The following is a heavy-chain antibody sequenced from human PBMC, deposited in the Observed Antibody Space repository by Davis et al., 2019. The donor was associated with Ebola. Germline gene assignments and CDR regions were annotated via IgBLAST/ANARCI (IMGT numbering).Heavy chain of an antibody. CDR1: GYTFTSYG. J-gene: IGHJ4*02. CDR2: ISAYNGNT. D-gene: IGHD3-16*01. Sequence: ASVKVSCKTSGYTFTSYGISWVRQAPGQGLEWMGWISAYNGNTNYAQKLQGRVTMTTDTSTSTAYMELRSLRSDDTAVYYCARDPGGMSVARFDYWGQGTLVTVSS. V-gene: IGHV1-18*01. CDR3: ARDPGGMSVARFDY.